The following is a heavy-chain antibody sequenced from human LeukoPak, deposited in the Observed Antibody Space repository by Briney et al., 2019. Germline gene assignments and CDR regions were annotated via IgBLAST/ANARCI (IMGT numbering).Heavy chain of an antibody. J-gene: IGHJ4*02. V-gene: IGHV3-21*01. CDR1: GFTFSSYS. CDR2: ICSSSCYI. D-gene: IGHD2-2*01. Sequence: GGPLRLFCAASGFTFSSYSMNWLPEAPGKALEGVSSICSSSCYIFYAYSVKGRFTISRDNAKNSLYLQMNSLRAEDTAVYYCARDIVVVPAAIWVAAAGIGYFDYWREGTLVTVSS. CDR3: ARDIVVVPAAIWVAAAGIGYFDY.